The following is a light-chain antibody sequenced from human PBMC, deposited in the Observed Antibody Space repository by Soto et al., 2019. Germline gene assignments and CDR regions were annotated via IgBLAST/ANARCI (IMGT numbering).Light chain of an antibody. CDR3: CSYAGSYTLV. J-gene: IGLJ1*01. Sequence: QSALTQPASVSGSPGQSITISCTGTSSDVGGYNYVSWYQQHPGKAPKLMIYEVSKRPSGVPDRFSGSKSGNTASLTISGLQAEDEADYYCCSYAGSYTLVFGTGTKVTVL. V-gene: IGLV2-11*01. CDR1: SSDVGGYNY. CDR2: EVS.